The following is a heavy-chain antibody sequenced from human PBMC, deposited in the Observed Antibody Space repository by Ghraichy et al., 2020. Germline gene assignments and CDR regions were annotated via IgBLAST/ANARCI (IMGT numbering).Heavy chain of an antibody. CDR1: GFAFSDYG. Sequence: GGSLRLSCAASGFAFSDYGMYWVRQPPGKGLEWVAFIRHDSTIKYYTDSVKGRFTVSRDNPKNTLYLQMNRLRAEDTALYFCAKDSSSDIDYWGLGSLVAVSS. J-gene: IGHJ4*02. CDR2: IRHDSTIK. D-gene: IGHD6-19*01. V-gene: IGHV3-30*02. CDR3: AKDSSSDIDY.